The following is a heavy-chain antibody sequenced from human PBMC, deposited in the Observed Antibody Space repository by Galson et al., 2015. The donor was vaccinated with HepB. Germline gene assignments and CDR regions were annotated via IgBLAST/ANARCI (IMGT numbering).Heavy chain of an antibody. J-gene: IGHJ4*02. V-gene: IGHV3-30*03. CDR1: GFRLGSYG. CDR2: ISFDGSIQ. Sequence: SLRLSCAVSGFRLGSYGMHWVRQAPGKGLEWVAVISFDGSIQHYAESVKGRFPISRDNSKNTLYLQMDSLRGGDTAVYYCARAPYTLIAAIVGGFDYWGQGTLVTVSS. D-gene: IGHD3-22*01. CDR3: ARAPYTLIAAIVGGFDY.